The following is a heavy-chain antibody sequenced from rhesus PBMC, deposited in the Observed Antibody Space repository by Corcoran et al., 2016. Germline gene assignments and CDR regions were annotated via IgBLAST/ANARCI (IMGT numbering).Heavy chain of an antibody. CDR3: ASSLGAY. Sequence: QVQLQESGPGLVKPSETLSLTCAVSGGSISVYHYWSWIRQPPGKGLEWIGSIYGSGGSNYLNPSLKSRFTLSVDTSKKQFSLKLSSVTAADTAVYYCASSLGAYWGQGVLVTVSS. CDR2: IYGSGGSN. D-gene: IGHD1-44*02. J-gene: IGHJ4*01. CDR1: GGSISVYHY. V-gene: IGHV4S14*01.